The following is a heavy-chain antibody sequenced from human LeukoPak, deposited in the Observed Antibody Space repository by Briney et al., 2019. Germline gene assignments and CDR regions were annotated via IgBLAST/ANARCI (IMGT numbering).Heavy chain of an antibody. CDR1: GGSISNYY. J-gene: IGHJ4*02. CDR2: IHYSGNT. D-gene: IGHD5-24*01. CDR3: AREDMEMTTIGFDY. V-gene: IGHV4-59*01. Sequence: SETLSLTCTVSGGSISNYYWSWIRQPPGKGLEWIGYIHYSGNTNYNPSLKSRVTISLDTSKNQFSLKLNSVTAADTAVYYCAREDMEMTTIGFDYWGQGTLVTVSS.